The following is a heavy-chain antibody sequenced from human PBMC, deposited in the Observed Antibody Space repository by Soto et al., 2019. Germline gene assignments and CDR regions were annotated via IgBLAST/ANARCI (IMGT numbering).Heavy chain of an antibody. CDR2: ISGSGGST. Sequence: GSLRLSCAASGFTFSSYAMSWVRQAPGKGLEWVSAISGSGGSTYYADSVKGRFTISRDNSKKSLYLQMNSLRAEDTAVYYCAREKRHNSLGDRFSKHVWGHGTTVTDSS. D-gene: IGHD1-1*01. CDR3: AREKRHNSLGDRFSKHV. V-gene: IGHV3-23*01. J-gene: IGHJ6*02. CDR1: GFTFSSYA.